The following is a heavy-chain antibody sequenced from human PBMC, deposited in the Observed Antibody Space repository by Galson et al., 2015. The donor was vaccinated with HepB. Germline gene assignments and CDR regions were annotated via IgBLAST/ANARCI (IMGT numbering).Heavy chain of an antibody. D-gene: IGHD6-13*01. Sequence: PALVKPTQTLTLTCTFSGFSLSTSGMCVSWIRQPPGKALEWLARIDWDDDKYYSTSLKTRLTISKDTSKNQVVLTMTNMDPVDTATYYCARTPLAAAGGYYYYGMDVWGQGTTVTVSS. V-gene: IGHV2-70*11. CDR1: GFSLSTSGMC. CDR2: IDWDDDK. J-gene: IGHJ6*02. CDR3: ARTPLAAAGGYYYYGMDV.